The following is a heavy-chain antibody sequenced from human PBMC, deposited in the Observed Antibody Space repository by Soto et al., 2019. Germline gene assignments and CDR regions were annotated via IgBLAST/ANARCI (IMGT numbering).Heavy chain of an antibody. CDR3: SSDRGYQLVLH. CDR2: IKGKTDGGTT. J-gene: IGHJ4*02. V-gene: IGHV3-15*07. Sequence: GGSLRLSCAASGFTFSNACMNWVRQAPGKGLEWVGRIKGKTDGGTTDYAAPVKGRFTISRDDSKNTLYLQMNSLKTEDTAVYYCSSDRGYQLVLHWCQQNVLPVSS. D-gene: IGHD2-2*01. CDR1: GFTFSNAC.